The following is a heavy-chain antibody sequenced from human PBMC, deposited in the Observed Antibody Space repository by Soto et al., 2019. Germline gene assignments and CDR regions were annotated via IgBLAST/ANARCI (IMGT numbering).Heavy chain of an antibody. CDR1: GFTFSSYG. V-gene: IGHV3-30*18. D-gene: IGHD6-19*01. CDR2: ISYDGSNK. CDR3: AKDRVAVAAVGVYFDY. J-gene: IGHJ4*02. Sequence: QVQLVESGGGVVQPGRSLRLSCAASGFTFSSYGMHWVRQAPGKGLEWVAVISYDGSNKYYADSVKGRFTISRDNSKNTLYLQMNSLRAEDTAVYYCAKDRVAVAAVGVYFDYWGQGTLVTVSS.